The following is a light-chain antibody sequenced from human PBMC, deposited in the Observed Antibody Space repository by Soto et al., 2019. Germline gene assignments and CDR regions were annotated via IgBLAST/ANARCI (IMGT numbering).Light chain of an antibody. J-gene: IGKJ2*02. CDR3: QQDACSPAST. CDR1: QTISDKY. CDR2: GAS. V-gene: IGKV3-20*01. Sequence: VLTQSPGTLSLSPGERATLSCRASQTISDKYLAWYQQKPGQAPRLLMYGASSRATGIPDRFSGRGSGTDFSLSVSRLETEDFAVYYCQQDACSPASTFGQVTKLEI.